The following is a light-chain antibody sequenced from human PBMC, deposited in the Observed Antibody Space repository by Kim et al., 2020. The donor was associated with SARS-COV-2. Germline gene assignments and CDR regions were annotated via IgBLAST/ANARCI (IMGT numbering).Light chain of an antibody. CDR1: KLGDKY. V-gene: IGLV3-1*01. J-gene: IGLJ1*01. CDR3: QAWDSSTAYV. Sequence: SYELTRPPSVSVSPGQTASITCSGDKLGDKYACWYQPKPGQSPVLVIYQDSKRPSGIPERFSGSNSGNTATLTISGTQAMDEADYYCQAWDSSTAYVFGT. CDR2: QDS.